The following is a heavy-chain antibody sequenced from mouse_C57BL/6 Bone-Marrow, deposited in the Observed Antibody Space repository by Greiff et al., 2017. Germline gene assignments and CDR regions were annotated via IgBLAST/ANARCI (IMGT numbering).Heavy chain of an antibody. CDR1: GFTFTDYY. Sequence: EVKVVESGGGLVQPGGSLSLSCAASGFTFTDYYMSWVRQPPGKALEWLGFIRNKANGYTTEYSASVKGRFTISRDNSQSILYLQMNALRAEDSATYYGARYFRGYFDYWGQGTTLTVSS. CDR3: ARYFRGYFDY. CDR2: IRNKANGYTT. J-gene: IGHJ2*01. V-gene: IGHV7-3*01.